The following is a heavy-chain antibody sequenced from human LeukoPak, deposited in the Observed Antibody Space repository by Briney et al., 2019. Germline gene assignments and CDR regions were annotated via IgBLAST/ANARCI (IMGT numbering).Heavy chain of an antibody. V-gene: IGHV4-39*01. Sequence: SETLSLTCTVSGGSISSSSYYWGWIRQPPGKGLEWIGSIYYSGSTYYNPSLESRVTISVDTSKNQFSLKLRSVTAADTAVYYCRAGIVGATTVDGAEAFDIWGQGTMVTVSS. CDR3: RAGIVGATTVDGAEAFDI. CDR2: IYYSGST. CDR1: GGSISSSSYY. D-gene: IGHD1-26*01. J-gene: IGHJ3*02.